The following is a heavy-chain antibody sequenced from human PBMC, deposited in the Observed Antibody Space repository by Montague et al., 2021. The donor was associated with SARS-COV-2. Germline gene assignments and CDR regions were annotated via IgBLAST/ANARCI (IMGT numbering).Heavy chain of an antibody. Sequence: SETLSLTCTVSGGSISSSSYYWGWIRQPPGKGLEWIGSIYYSGSTYYNPSLKSRVTISVDTSKNQFSLKLSSVTAADTAVYYCARGHYDILTGYDEYYFGYWGQGTLVTVSS. CDR3: ARGHYDILTGYDEYYFGY. CDR1: GGSISSSSYY. J-gene: IGHJ4*02. CDR2: IYYSGST. D-gene: IGHD3-9*01. V-gene: IGHV4-39*07.